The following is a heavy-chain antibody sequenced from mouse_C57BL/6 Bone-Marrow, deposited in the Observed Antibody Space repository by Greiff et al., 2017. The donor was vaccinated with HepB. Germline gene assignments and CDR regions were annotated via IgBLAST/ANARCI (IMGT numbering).Heavy chain of an antibody. CDR3: ARDWSNYAAY. D-gene: IGHD2-5*01. V-gene: IGHV5-4*01. CDR1: GFTFSSYA. Sequence: EVQLVESGGGLVKPGGSLKLSCAASGFTFSSYAMSWVRQTPEKRLEWVATISDGGSYTYYPDNVKGRFTISRDNAKNNLYLQMSHLKSEDTAMYYCARDWSNYAAYWGQGTLVTVSA. CDR2: ISDGGSYT. J-gene: IGHJ3*01.